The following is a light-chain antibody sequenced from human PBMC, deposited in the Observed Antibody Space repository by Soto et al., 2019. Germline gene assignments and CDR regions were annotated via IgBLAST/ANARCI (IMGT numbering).Light chain of an antibody. CDR3: QQYGTSPGT. V-gene: IGKV3-20*01. CDR2: GAS. Sequence: EIVLTQSPGTLSLPPGERATLSCRASQSVSSSYLAWYQQKPGQAPRLLIYGASSRATGIPDRFSGSGSGTDFTLTISGLQPEDFAVYYCQQYGTSPGTFGQGTKVDIK. CDR1: QSVSSSY. J-gene: IGKJ1*01.